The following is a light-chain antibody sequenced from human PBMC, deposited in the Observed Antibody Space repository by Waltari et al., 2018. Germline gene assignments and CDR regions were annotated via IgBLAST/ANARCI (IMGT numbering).Light chain of an antibody. CDR2: GNS. Sequence: QSVLTQPPSVSGAPGQRVPISCTGSSSHIGAGYDVPWYQQLPGTAPKLLIYGNSNRPSGVPDRFSGSKSGTSASLAITGLQAEDEADYYCQSYDSSLSGVVFGGGTKLTVL. V-gene: IGLV1-40*01. CDR1: SSHIGAGYD. CDR3: QSYDSSLSGVV. J-gene: IGLJ2*01.